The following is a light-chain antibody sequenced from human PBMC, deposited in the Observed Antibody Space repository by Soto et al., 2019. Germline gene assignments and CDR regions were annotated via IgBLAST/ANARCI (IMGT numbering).Light chain of an antibody. J-gene: IGKJ2*01. CDR3: QQDYNLPHT. CDR2: GAS. CDR1: QSVSSSY. V-gene: IGKV3D-7*01. Sequence: PGERDTLSCRASQSVSSSYLTWYQQKPGQAPRLLIYGASTRATGIPARFSGSGSGTDFTLTISSLQPEDFAVYYCQQDYNLPHTFGQGTKLEIK.